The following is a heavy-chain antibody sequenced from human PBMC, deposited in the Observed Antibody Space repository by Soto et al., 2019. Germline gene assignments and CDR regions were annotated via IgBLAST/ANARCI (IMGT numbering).Heavy chain of an antibody. CDR3: ARDKGITIFGVVRNWFDP. D-gene: IGHD3-3*01. V-gene: IGHV4-34*01. CDR1: GGSFSGYY. J-gene: IGHJ5*02. Sequence: SEILSLTCAVYGGSFSGYYWSWIRQPPGKGLEWIGEINHSGSTNYNPSLKSRVTISVDTSKNQFSLKLSSVTAADTAVYYCARDKGITIFGVVRNWFDPWGQGTLVTVSS. CDR2: INHSGST.